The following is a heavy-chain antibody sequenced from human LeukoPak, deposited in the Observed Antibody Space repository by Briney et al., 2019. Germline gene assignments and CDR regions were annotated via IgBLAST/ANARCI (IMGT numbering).Heavy chain of an antibody. D-gene: IGHD6-6*01. CDR1: GFTFSNYG. V-gene: IGHV3-30*02. Sequence: GGSLRLSCAASGFTFSNYGMNWVRQAPGKGLEWVAFILYDGSNKYYADSVKGRSTISRDNSKDTLYLQMDSLRADHTAVYYCAKGRIAVRPGWFDPWGQGTLVTVSS. CDR2: ILYDGSNK. CDR3: AKGRIAVRPGWFDP. J-gene: IGHJ5*02.